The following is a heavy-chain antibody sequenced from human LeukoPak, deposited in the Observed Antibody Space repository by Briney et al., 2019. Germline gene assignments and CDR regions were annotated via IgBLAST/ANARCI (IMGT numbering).Heavy chain of an antibody. CDR2: MYYSGST. J-gene: IGHJ5*02. V-gene: IGHV4-39*07. Sequence: PSETLSLTCTVSGGSIRSTSYYWGWIRQPPGKGLEWIGTMYYSGSTHYNPSLKSRVTMSVDTSKNQFSLRLSSVTAADTAVYYCARDSPSGWYTQFDPWGQGTLVTVSS. D-gene: IGHD6-19*01. CDR3: ARDSPSGWYTQFDP. CDR1: GGSIRSTSYY.